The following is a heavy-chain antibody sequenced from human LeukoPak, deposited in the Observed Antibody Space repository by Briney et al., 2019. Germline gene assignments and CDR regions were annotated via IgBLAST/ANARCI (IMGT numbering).Heavy chain of an antibody. CDR3: ARETPDLLRYFDWLLIYFDY. Sequence: PSETLSLTCAVYGGSFSGYYWSWIRQPPGKGLEWIGEINHSGSTNYNPSLKSRVTISVDTSKNQFSLKLSSVTAADTAVYYCARETPDLLRYFDWLLIYFDYWGQGTLVTVSS. V-gene: IGHV4-34*01. D-gene: IGHD3-9*01. J-gene: IGHJ4*02. CDR2: INHSGST. CDR1: GGSFSGYY.